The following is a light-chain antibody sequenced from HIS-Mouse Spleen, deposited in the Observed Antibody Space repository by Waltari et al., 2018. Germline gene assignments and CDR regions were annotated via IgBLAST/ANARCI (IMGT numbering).Light chain of an antibody. CDR3: SSYTSSSTLGV. CDR2: EVS. V-gene: IGLV2-14*01. J-gene: IGLJ3*02. CDR1: SRDVGGYNY. Sequence: QSALTQPASVSGSPGQSITISCPGTSRDVGGYNYFPWYQQHPGKAPKLMIYEVSNRPSGVSNRFSGSKSGNTASLTISGLQAEDEADYYCSSYTSSSTLGVFGGGTKLTVL.